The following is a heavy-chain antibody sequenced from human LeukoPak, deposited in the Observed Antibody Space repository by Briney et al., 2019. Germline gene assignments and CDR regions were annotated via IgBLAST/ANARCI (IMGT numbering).Heavy chain of an antibody. Sequence: GGSLRLSCAASGFTFSSYSMNWVRQAPGQGLEWVSSISSSSSYIYYADSVKGRFTISRDDSKNTLYLQMNSLRAEDTAVYYCAKDHDSSGYYYDYFDYWGQGTLVTVSS. V-gene: IGHV3-21*04. CDR1: GFTFSSYS. CDR2: ISSSSSYI. CDR3: AKDHDSSGYYYDYFDY. D-gene: IGHD3-22*01. J-gene: IGHJ4*02.